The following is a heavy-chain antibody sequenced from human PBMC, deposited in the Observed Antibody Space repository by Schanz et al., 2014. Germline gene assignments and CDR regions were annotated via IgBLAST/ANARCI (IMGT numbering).Heavy chain of an antibody. Sequence: VQLVESGGGVVQPGRSLRLSCAASGFSFSTYAMHWVRQAPGKGLVWVSRINSDGSTTIYADSVKGRFTISRDNSKNTLYLQMNSLRVEDTAVYYCARDLAFGGVYDRHSDSWGQGTLVTVSS. CDR1: GFSFSTYA. CDR3: ARDLAFGGVYDRHSDS. CDR2: INSDGSTT. D-gene: IGHD3-16*01. V-gene: IGHV3-74*01. J-gene: IGHJ4*02.